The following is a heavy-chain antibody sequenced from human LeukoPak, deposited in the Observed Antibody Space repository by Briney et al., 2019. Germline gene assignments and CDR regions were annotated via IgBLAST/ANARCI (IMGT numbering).Heavy chain of an antibody. CDR2: IIPFLGIA. CDR3: ARVPSSGTVTTLDY. J-gene: IGHJ4*02. CDR1: GGTFSSYA. Sequence: SVKVSCKASGGTFSSYAISWVRQAPGQGLEWMGRIIPFLGIADYAQKFQGRVTITADKSTSTAYMELSSLRSEDTAVYYCARVPSSGTVTTLDYWGQGTLVTVSS. D-gene: IGHD4-11*01. V-gene: IGHV1-69*04.